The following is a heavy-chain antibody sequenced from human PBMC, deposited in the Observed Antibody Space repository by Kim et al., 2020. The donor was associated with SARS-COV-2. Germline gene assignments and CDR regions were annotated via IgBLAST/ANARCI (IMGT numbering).Heavy chain of an antibody. CDR2: SNK. CDR3: ARRWGYVGS. J-gene: IGHJ5*02. V-gene: IGHV3-30*02. D-gene: IGHD5-12*01. Sequence: SNKYDADSVKGRFTISRDNSKNTLYLQMNSLRAEDTAVYYCARRWGYVGSWGQGTLVTVSS.